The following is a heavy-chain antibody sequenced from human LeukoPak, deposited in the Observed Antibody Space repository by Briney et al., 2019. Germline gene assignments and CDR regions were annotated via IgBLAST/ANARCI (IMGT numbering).Heavy chain of an antibody. CDR1: GFTFSNYW. J-gene: IGHJ5*02. V-gene: IGHV3-33*08. CDR3: AREGIVGATGLDP. D-gene: IGHD1-26*01. CDR2: IWYDGSKK. Sequence: PGGSLRLSCAASGFTFSNYWMHWVRQAPGMGLEWVAVIWYDGSKKYYADSVKGRFTVSRDNSKNTLYLQMNSLRADDTAVYYCAREGIVGATGLDPWGQGTLVTVSS.